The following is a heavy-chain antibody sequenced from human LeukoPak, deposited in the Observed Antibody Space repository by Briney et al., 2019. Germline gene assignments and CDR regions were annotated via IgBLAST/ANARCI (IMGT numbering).Heavy chain of an antibody. CDR1: GGSMNSGNYH. CDR3: AIRNFGSGFHI. J-gene: IGHJ3*02. CDR2: IFNGRST. Sequence: SETLSLNCTVSGGSMNSGNYHWTWIRQPAGKGLEWIGRIFNGRSTNYNPSLKSRATISQDTSKNQFSLDLTSVTAADTAVYCCAIRNFGSGFHIWGQGTLVTVSS. V-gene: IGHV4-61*02. D-gene: IGHD3-3*01.